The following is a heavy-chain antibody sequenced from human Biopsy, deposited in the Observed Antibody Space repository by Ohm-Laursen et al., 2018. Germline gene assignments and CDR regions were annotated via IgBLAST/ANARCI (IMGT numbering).Heavy chain of an antibody. D-gene: IGHD4-11*01. V-gene: IGHV4-59*02. J-gene: IGHJ6*02. CDR3: ARDSGILNYGNFKYYHYYGMDV. CDR2: IYYSVMT. CDR1: GDSVTKYY. Sequence: SETLSLTCPVSGDSVTKYYWSWIRQPPGKGLEWIGHIYYSVMTNYNPSLQGRVSISVDTSRNQVSLTLSSVTAADTAVYYCARDSGILNYGNFKYYHYYGMDVWGQGTKVTVSS.